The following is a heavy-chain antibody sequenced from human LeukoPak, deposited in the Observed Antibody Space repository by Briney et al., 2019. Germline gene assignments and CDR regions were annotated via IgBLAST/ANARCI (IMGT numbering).Heavy chain of an antibody. CDR2: VSGGNDNT. CDR3: AKDSYYDSSGYYR. CDR1: GFTFSSYA. D-gene: IGHD3-22*01. V-gene: IGHV3-23*01. J-gene: IGHJ4*02. Sequence: GGSLRLSCAASGFTFSSYAMGWVRQAPGKGLEWVLAVSGGNDNTHYADSVKGRFTIYRDNSKNTLYLQMNSLRAEDTAVYYCAKDSYYDSSGYYRWGQGTLVTVSS.